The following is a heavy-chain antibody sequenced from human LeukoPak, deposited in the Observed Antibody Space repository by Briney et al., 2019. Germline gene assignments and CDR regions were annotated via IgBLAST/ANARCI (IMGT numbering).Heavy chain of an antibody. Sequence: GGSLRLSCAASGFTFSSYAMHWVRQAPGKGLEWVAVISYGGSNKYYADSVKGRFTISRDNSKNTLYLQMNSLRAEDTAVYYCARDHECSTSCSSFSRAHFVWGQGTMVTVSS. J-gene: IGHJ3*01. V-gene: IGHV3-30-3*01. CDR2: ISYGGSNK. D-gene: IGHD2-2*01. CDR1: GFTFSSYA. CDR3: ARDHECSTSCSSFSRAHFV.